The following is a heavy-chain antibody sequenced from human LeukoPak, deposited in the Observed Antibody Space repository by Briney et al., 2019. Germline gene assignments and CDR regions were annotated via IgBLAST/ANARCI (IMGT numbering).Heavy chain of an antibody. CDR2: ISYDGSNK. Sequence: GRSLRLSCAASGFTFSSYAMHWVRQAPGKGLEWVAVISYDGSNKYYADSVKGRFTISRDNSKDTLYLQMNSLRAEDTAVYYCARDRRGGDYEGYFDYWGQGTLVTVSS. CDR3: ARDRRGGDYEGYFDY. D-gene: IGHD4-17*01. J-gene: IGHJ4*02. CDR1: GFTFSSYA. V-gene: IGHV3-30*04.